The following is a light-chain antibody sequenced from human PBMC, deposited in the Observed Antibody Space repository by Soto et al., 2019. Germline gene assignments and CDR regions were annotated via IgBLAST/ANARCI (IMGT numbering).Light chain of an antibody. Sequence: QSALTQPASVSGSPGQSITISCTGTISDVGDYNYVSWYQQHPGKAPKLMLYEVTNRPSGVSNRFSGSKSGITASLTISGLQAEDEADYYCSSYRTGNTYVFGTGTKATVL. CDR1: ISDVGDYNY. CDR3: SSYRTGNTYV. J-gene: IGLJ1*01. CDR2: EVT. V-gene: IGLV2-14*01.